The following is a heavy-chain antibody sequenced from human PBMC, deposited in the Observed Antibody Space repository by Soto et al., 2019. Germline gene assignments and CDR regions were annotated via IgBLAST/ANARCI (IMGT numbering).Heavy chain of an antibody. CDR2: IKPDGSEK. D-gene: IGHD3-22*01. J-gene: IGHJ3*02. CDR1: GLTFNTYG. V-gene: IGHV3-7*04. Sequence: AGCMRLSCAASGLTFNTYGMSWVRQAQGKGLEMVANIKPDGSEKWYVDSVKGRFTISRDNAKNSLYLQMNSLRAEDTAVYFCAMGDYYDTSGPFSDAFDIWGQGTMVTVSS. CDR3: AMGDYYDTSGPFSDAFDI.